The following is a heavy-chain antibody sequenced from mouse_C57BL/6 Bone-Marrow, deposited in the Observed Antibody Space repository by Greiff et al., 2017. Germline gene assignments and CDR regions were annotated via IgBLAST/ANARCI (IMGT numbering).Heavy chain of an antibody. Sequence: VQLQQSGAELARPGASVKLSCKASGYTFTSYGISWVKQRTGQGLEWIGEIYPRSGNTYYNEKFKGKATLTADKSSSTAYMELRSLTSEDSAVYVGARLGPHYYGSSWYFDVWSTGTTVTVSS. CDR2: IYPRSGNT. D-gene: IGHD1-1*01. J-gene: IGHJ1*03. CDR3: ARLGPHYYGSSWYFDV. V-gene: IGHV1-81*01. CDR1: GYTFTSYG.